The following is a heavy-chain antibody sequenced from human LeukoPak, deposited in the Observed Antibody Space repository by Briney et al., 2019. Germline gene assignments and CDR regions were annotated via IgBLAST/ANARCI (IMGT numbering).Heavy chain of an antibody. CDR1: GFFVSSNY. Sequence: GGSLRLSCAASGFFVSSNYMSWVRQPPGKGLECVSVIFSSGGTYYADSVKGRFTISRDNPKSTLYLQMNSLTAEDTAVYYCAKGRQAAAASDSWGQGTLVTVSS. V-gene: IGHV3-66*01. J-gene: IGHJ4*02. CDR3: AKGRQAAAASDS. D-gene: IGHD6-13*01. CDR2: IFSSGGT.